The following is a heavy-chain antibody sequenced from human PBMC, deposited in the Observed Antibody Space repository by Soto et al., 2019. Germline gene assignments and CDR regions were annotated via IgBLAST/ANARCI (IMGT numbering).Heavy chain of an antibody. CDR1: GFTFEDYA. D-gene: IGHD1-1*01. CDR2: SSWNSGSI. V-gene: IGHV3-9*01. CDR3: ARDRDRYNWNDAFVY. J-gene: IGHJ4*02. Sequence: EVQLVESGGGLVQPGRSLRLSCAASGFTFEDYAMHWVRQAPGKGLEWVSGSSWNSGSIGYADSVKGRFTISRDNAKNSLYLQMNSLRAEDTALYYCARDRDRYNWNDAFVYWGQGTLVTVSS.